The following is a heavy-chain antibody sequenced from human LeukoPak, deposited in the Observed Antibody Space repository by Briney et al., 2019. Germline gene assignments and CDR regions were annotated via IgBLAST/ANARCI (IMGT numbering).Heavy chain of an antibody. Sequence: GGSLRLSCAASGFTFSRYGMNWVRQAPGKGLEWVSYISSTSSAIYYADSVKGRFTISRDNAKNSLYLQMNSLSAEDTAVYFCARGFDTGYWGQGTLVTVSS. J-gene: IGHJ4*02. CDR1: GFTFSRYG. CDR3: ARGFDTGY. V-gene: IGHV3-48*04. D-gene: IGHD5-18*01. CDR2: ISSTSSAI.